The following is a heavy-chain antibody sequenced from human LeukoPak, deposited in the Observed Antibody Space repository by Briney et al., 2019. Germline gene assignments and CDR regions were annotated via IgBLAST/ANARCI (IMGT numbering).Heavy chain of an antibody. Sequence: GGSLRLSCAASGFTFSDYSMSWVRQVPGKGLEWVSGIGRVGYTYYADSVKGRFTISRDNAKNSLYLQMNSLRAEDTAVYYCARVGYSSSWFKNYYYYGMDVWGQGTTVTVSS. CDR2: IGRVGYT. J-gene: IGHJ6*02. CDR3: ARVGYSSSWFKNYYYYGMDV. D-gene: IGHD6-13*01. CDR1: GFTFSDYS. V-gene: IGHV3-69-1*02.